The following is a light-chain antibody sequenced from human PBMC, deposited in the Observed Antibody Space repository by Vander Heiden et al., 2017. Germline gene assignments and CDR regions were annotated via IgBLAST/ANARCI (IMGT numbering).Light chain of an antibody. J-gene: IGKJ2*01. Sequence: DIQMTQSPSTLSASVGDRVTITCRASQSISSWLAWYQQKPGKAPKLLIYKASSLESGVPSRFSGSGSGTEFTLTISSLQPDDFATYYCQQYNNYPYTFGQGTELEIK. CDR3: QQYNNYPYT. CDR2: KAS. V-gene: IGKV1-5*03. CDR1: QSISSW.